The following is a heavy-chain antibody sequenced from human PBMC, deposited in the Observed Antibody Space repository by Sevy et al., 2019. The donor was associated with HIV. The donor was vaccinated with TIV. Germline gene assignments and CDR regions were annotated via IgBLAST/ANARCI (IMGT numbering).Heavy chain of an antibody. J-gene: IGHJ3*02. Sequence: GESLKISCAASGFTFSSYAMSWVRQAPGKGLEWVSAISGSGGSTYYADSVKGRFTISRDNSKNTLYLQMSSLRAEDTAVYYCARTELYQLLVGAFDIWGQGTMVTVSS. CDR1: GFTFSSYA. CDR3: ARTELYQLLVGAFDI. V-gene: IGHV3-23*01. CDR2: ISGSGGST. D-gene: IGHD2-2*01.